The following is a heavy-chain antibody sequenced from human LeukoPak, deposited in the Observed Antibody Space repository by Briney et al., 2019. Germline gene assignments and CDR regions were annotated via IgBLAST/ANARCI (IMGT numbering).Heavy chain of an antibody. D-gene: IGHD4-17*01. V-gene: IGHV3-30*02. CDR2: IRYDGSKK. Sequence: GGSLSLSCTASGFAFRSHAMHWVRQAPGKGLEWVAFIRYDGSKKFYADSVKGRFTISRDNFKNTLYLQMYSLRAEDTAVYYCAKIPYGDYVLDYYYYMDVWGKGTTVTISS. CDR1: GFAFRSHA. J-gene: IGHJ6*03. CDR3: AKIPYGDYVLDYYYYMDV.